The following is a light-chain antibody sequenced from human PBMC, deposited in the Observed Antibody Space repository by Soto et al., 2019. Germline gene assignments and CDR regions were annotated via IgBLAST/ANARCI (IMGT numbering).Light chain of an antibody. J-gene: IGLJ2*01. CDR3: QSYDSSRSGVV. CDR2: GNS. CDR1: SSNIGAGYD. Sequence: QSVLTQPPSVSGAPGQRVTISCTGSSSNIGAGYDVHWYQQLPGTAPKLLIYGNSNRPSGVPDRFSGSKSGTAASLAITGLQAEDEADYYCQSYDSSRSGVVFGGGTQLPVL. V-gene: IGLV1-40*01.